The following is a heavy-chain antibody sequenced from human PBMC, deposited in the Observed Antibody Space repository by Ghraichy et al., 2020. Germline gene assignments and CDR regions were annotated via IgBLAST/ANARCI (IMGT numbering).Heavy chain of an antibody. V-gene: IGHV3-48*03. Sequence: GSLRLSCTASGFTFTSYEMNWVRQAPGKGLEWISYITSSGRTISYADSVKGRFTISRDNAKNALFLQMNSLRAEDTAVYYCWNFDYWGQGTLVTVSS. CDR2: ITSSGRTI. CDR1: GFTFTSYE. D-gene: IGHD1-1*01. CDR3: WNFDY. J-gene: IGHJ4*02.